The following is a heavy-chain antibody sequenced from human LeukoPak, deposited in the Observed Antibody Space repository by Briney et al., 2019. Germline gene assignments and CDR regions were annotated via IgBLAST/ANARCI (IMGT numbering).Heavy chain of an antibody. D-gene: IGHD1-26*01. CDR1: GFTFSSYS. V-gene: IGHV3-21*06. J-gene: IGHJ6*03. CDR3: ARDPYSGNYGAYYYYYMDV. CDR2: ISKSSSYI. Sequence: KPGGSLRLSCAASGFTFSSYSMNWVRQAPGKGLEWVSSISKSSSYIYYADSVKGRFTISRDNAKNSLYLQMDSLRVEDTAVYYCARDPYSGNYGAYYYYYMDVWGKGTTVTISS.